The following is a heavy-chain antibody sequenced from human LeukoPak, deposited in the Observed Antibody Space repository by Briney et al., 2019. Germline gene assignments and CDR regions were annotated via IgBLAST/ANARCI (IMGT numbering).Heavy chain of an antibody. V-gene: IGHV1-69*05. J-gene: IGHJ3*02. CDR3: ARDVPHAARLPSQGAFDI. Sequence: SVKVSCKASGYTFTSYGISWVRQAPGQGLEWMGGIIPIFGTANYAQKFQGRVTITTDESTSTAYMELSSLRSEDTAVYYCARDVPHAARLPSQGAFDIWGQGTMVTVSS. CDR2: IIPIFGTA. D-gene: IGHD6-6*01. CDR1: GYTFTSYG.